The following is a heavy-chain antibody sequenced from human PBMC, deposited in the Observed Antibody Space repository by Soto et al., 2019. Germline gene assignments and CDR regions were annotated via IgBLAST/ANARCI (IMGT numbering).Heavy chain of an antibody. CDR1: GYSFTHYW. CDR3: ARGGRKYSSSSDYYYYGTDV. Sequence: GESLKISCKGSGYSFTHYWMGWVRQMPGKGLEWMGIIYPGDSDTRYSPSFQGQVTISADKSISTAYLQLSSLKASDTAMYYCARGGRKYSSSSDYYYYGTDVWGQGTTVTVSS. CDR2: IYPGDSDT. D-gene: IGHD6-6*01. J-gene: IGHJ6*02. V-gene: IGHV5-51*01.